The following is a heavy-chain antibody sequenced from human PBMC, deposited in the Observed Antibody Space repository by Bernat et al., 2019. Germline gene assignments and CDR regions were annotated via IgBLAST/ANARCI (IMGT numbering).Heavy chain of an antibody. CDR2: ISGSGGRA. J-gene: IGHJ4*02. CDR1: GFTFSSYA. V-gene: IGHV3-23*01. D-gene: IGHD3-10*01. CDR3: AKGSGDYYGSGNPNY. Sequence: EVQLLESGGGLVQPGGSLRLSCAASGFTFSSYAMSWVRQAPGKGLEWVSAISGSGGRAYYADYVEGRFTISRDNSKNTLYLKMNSLRAEDTAVYYCAKGSGDYYGSGNPNYWGQGTLVTVSS.